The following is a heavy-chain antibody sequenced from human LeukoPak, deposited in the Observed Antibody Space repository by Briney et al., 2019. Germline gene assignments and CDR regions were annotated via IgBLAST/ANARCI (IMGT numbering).Heavy chain of an antibody. J-gene: IGHJ6*02. Sequence: PVRSLRLSCVDPGYTFSTYSMGWVRQDPGKGLEWVSSISYSSSYIFYTDSVKGRFPISRDDAKNSLFLRMNSLRAEDTAVYSCARITLQGPYGMDVWGQGTTVTVS. CDR3: ARITLQGPYGMDV. CDR1: GYTFSTYS. CDR2: ISYSSSYI. D-gene: IGHD3-16*01. V-gene: IGHV3-21*01.